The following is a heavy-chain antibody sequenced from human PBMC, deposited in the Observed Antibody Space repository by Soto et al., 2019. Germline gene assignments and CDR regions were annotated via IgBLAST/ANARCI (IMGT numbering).Heavy chain of an antibody. CDR1: GFTFSSYG. Sequence: QVQLVESGGGVVPPGRSLRLSCAASGFTFSSYGMHWVRQAPGKGLEWVAVISYDGSNKYYADSVKGRFTISRDNSKNTLYLQMTSLRAEDTAVYYCAKGSTAMTYFDYWGQGTLVTVSS. CDR3: AKGSTAMTYFDY. J-gene: IGHJ4*02. CDR2: ISYDGSNK. V-gene: IGHV3-30*18. D-gene: IGHD5-18*01.